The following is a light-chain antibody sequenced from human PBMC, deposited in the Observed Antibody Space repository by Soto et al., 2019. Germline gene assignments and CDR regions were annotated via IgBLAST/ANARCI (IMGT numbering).Light chain of an antibody. CDR2: GVY. V-gene: IGKV1-39*01. CDR3: QQSYSCPRT. CDR1: QSMGSY. Sequence: DICRTQSHFTLFVWVGGRVTVTWLASQSMGSYLNWYQQKPGKVPDLLIYGVYRLQSGVPSRVSGGGSGTDFTLPINSLHPEDFATYYFQQSYSCPRTFGRGTKVDIK. J-gene: IGKJ1*01.